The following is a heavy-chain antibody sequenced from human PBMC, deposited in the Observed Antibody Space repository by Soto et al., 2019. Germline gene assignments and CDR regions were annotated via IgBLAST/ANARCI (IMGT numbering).Heavy chain of an antibody. Sequence: GASVKVSCKASGYTFTSYGISWVRQAPGQGLEWMGWISAYNGNTNYAQKLQGRVTMTTDTSTSTAYMELRSLRSDDTAVYYCAREGIRQWLVRGYYYYGMDVWGQGTTVTVSS. J-gene: IGHJ6*02. D-gene: IGHD6-19*01. CDR2: ISAYNGNT. V-gene: IGHV1-18*01. CDR1: GYTFTSYG. CDR3: AREGIRQWLVRGYYYYGMDV.